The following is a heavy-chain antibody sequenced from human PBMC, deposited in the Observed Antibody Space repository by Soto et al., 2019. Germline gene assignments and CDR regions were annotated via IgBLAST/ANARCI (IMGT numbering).Heavy chain of an antibody. J-gene: IGHJ5*02. CDR2: IYHTGST. D-gene: IGHD3-9*01. V-gene: IGHV4-59*08. Sequence: QVQLQESGPGLVKPSETLSLTCNVSGGSISTSYWTWIRQPPGKGLEWIGYIYHTGSTRYNPSLRSRVPMSVDTSKNQFSLRLSSVTAADTAVYYCARHPISYSDVLTGQIVYPEFNCIDPWGQGTLVTVSS. CDR1: GGSISTSY. CDR3: ARHPISYSDVLTGQIVYPEFNCIDP.